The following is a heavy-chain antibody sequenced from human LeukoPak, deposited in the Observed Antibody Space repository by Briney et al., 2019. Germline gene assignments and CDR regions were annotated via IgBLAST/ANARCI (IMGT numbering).Heavy chain of an antibody. V-gene: IGHV3-21*06. D-gene: IGHD6-19*01. CDR1: GFSVSSNH. CDR3: ARWYSSGWYSDY. J-gene: IGHJ4*02. CDR2: VSGTSEYI. Sequence: PGGSLRLSCAASGFSVSSNHMNWVRQAPGKGLEWVSSVSGTSEYIYYADSVRGRFTISRDNAKNTVYLQMNSLRAEDTAVYYCARWYSSGWYSDYWGQGTLVTVSS.